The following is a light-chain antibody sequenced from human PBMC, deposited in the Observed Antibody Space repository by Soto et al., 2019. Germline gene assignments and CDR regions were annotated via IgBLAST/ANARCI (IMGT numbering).Light chain of an antibody. CDR1: QSVSSSY. CDR2: GAS. CDR3: QQCGSSPPYT. Sequence: EIVLTQSPGTLSLSPGERATLSCRASQSVSSSYLAWYQQKPGQAPRLLIYGASSRATGIPDRFSGSGSGTDFTLTISRLEPEYFAVYYCQQCGSSPPYTFGQGTKLEIK. V-gene: IGKV3-20*01. J-gene: IGKJ2*01.